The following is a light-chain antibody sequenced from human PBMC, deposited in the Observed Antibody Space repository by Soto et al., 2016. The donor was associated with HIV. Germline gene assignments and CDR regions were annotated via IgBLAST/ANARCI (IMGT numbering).Light chain of an antibody. CDR3: QQSYTTPRT. CDR1: QSISSY. CDR2: AAS. Sequence: DIQMTQSPSSLSASVGDRVTITCRASQSISSYLNWYQQKPGKAPKLLIYAASSLLSGVPSRFSSSGSGTDFTLTISSLQPEDFATYYCQQSYTTPRTFGQGTKVEIK. J-gene: IGKJ1*01. V-gene: IGKV1-39*01.